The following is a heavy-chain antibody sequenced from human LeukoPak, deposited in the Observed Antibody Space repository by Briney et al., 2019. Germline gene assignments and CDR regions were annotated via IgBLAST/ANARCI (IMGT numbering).Heavy chain of an antibody. Sequence: GASVKVSCKASGYTFTSYDINWARQATGQGLEWMGWMNPNSGNTGYAQKFQGRVTMTRNTSISTAYMELSSLRSEDTAVYYCARAPGSSFAWFDPWGQGTLVTVSS. CDR2: MNPNSGNT. D-gene: IGHD6-13*01. V-gene: IGHV1-8*01. CDR1: GYTFTSYD. J-gene: IGHJ5*02. CDR3: ARAPGSSFAWFDP.